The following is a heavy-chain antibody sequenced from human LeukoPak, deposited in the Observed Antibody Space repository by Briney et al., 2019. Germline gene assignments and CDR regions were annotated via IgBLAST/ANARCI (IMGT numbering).Heavy chain of an antibody. CDR2: IYSGGSI. V-gene: IGHV3-53*01. Sequence: GGSPRLSCAASGFNISTNFMSWVRQAPGKGLEWVSVIYSGGSIYYADSVKGRFTTSRDNSKNTLYLQMNSLRAEDTAVYYCARESGGRADYWGQGTLVTVSS. CDR3: ARESGGRADY. CDR1: GFNISTNF. J-gene: IGHJ4*02. D-gene: IGHD2-15*01.